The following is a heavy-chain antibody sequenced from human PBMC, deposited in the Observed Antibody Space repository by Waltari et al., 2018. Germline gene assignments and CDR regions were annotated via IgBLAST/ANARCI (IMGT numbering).Heavy chain of an antibody. CDR3: ARDFQTGNFFVS. CDR2: INLDSDDT. D-gene: IGHD3-9*01. CDR1: GYTCSGSL. Sequence: QVQLVQSGAEVKEPGASVKVSCRASGYTCSGSLSPWVRQAPGQGLEWMGWINLDSDDTKYGQKFRGRVTVTGDSSITTAYMELRGLRSDDSAMYYCARDFQTGNFFVSWGQGTLVTVSS. V-gene: IGHV1-2*02. J-gene: IGHJ4*02.